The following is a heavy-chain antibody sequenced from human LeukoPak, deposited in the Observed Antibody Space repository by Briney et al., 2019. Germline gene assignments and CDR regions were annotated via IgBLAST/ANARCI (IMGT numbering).Heavy chain of an antibody. V-gene: IGHV1-2*02. CDR2: INPNSGGT. CDR1: GYTFTGYY. CDR3: ARDGGGTIFGVVTPIGSYWLDP. D-gene: IGHD3-3*01. Sequence: ASVKVSCKASGYTFTGYYMHWVRQAPGQGLEWMGWINPNSGGTNYAQKFQGRVTMTRDTSISTAYMELSRLRSDDTAVYYCARDGGGTIFGVVTPIGSYWLDPWGQGTLVTVSS. J-gene: IGHJ5*02.